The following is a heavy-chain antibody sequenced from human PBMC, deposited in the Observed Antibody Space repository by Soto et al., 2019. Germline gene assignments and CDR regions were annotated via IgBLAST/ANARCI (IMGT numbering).Heavy chain of an antibody. CDR3: ARESSGWYFDY. CDR1: GFTFSSYG. D-gene: IGHD6-19*01. J-gene: IGHJ4*02. CDR2: IWYDGSNK. Sequence: QVQLVESGGGVVQPGRSLRLSCAASGFTFSSYGMHWVRQAPGKGLEWVAVIWYDGSNKYYADSVKGRFTISRDNCKNTLYLQMNSLRAEDTAVYYCARESSGWYFDYWGQGTLVTVSS. V-gene: IGHV3-33*01.